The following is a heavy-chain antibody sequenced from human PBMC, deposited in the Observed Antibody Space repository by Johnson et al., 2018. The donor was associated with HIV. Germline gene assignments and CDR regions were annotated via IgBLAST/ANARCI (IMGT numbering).Heavy chain of an antibody. D-gene: IGHD3-16*01. CDR2: IGTAGDT. Sequence: VQLVESGGGLVQPGGSLRLSCAASGFTFSSYDMHWVRQATGKGLDWVSAIGTAGDTYYPGSVKGRFTISRENAKNSLYLQMNSLRAGDTAVYYCARGTEFGGWINACDIGGQGTMVTVSS. J-gene: IGHJ3*02. CDR1: GFTFSSYD. V-gene: IGHV3-13*01. CDR3: ARGTEFGGWINACDI.